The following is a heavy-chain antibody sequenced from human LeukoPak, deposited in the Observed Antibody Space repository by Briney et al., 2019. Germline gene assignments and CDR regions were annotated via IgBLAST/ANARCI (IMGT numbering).Heavy chain of an antibody. CDR3: ARSSGTGTFSY. D-gene: IGHD6-25*01. CDR1: GDSISRSTYY. CDR2: VYYGRSP. J-gene: IGHJ4*02. V-gene: IGHV4-39*02. Sequence: SETLSLTCIVSGDSISRSTYYWAWIRQPPGKGLEWIGSVYYGRSPYFNPSLESRATISVDTSKNHFSLKMSSVTAADTAVYYCARSSGTGTFSYWGQGTLVTVSS.